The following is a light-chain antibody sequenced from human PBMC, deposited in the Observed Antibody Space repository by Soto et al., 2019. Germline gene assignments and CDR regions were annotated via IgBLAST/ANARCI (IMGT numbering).Light chain of an antibody. V-gene: IGLV2-23*01. Sequence: QSVLTQPASVSGSDGQSITISCTGTSSDVGSYNLVSWYQQHPGKAPKLMIYEGSKRPSGVSARFSGSKSGNTASLTISGLQGEDEADYYCCSYAGGSTFVFGAGTKLTVL. J-gene: IGLJ1*01. CDR2: EGS. CDR1: SSDVGSYNL. CDR3: CSYAGGSTFV.